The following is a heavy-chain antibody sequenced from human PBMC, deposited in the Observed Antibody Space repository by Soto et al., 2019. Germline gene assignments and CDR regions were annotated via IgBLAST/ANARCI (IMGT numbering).Heavy chain of an antibody. CDR3: AKAPSTAITSTRYFDY. CDR2: ISSGGGTT. Sequence: GGSLRLSCAASGFTFSSYAMSWVRQAPGEGLEWVSGISSGGGTTHYADSVKGRFTISRDNSKNTLYLLMNSLRAEDTAVYYCAKAPSTAITSTRYFDYWGQGTLVTVSS. V-gene: IGHV3-23*01. J-gene: IGHJ4*02. D-gene: IGHD1-1*01. CDR1: GFTFSSYA.